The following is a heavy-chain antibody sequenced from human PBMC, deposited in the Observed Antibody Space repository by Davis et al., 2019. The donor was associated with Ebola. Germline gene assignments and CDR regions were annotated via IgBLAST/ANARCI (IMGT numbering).Heavy chain of an antibody. CDR1: GFTFTDYW. J-gene: IGHJ4*02. V-gene: IGHV3-7*01. CDR2: IKQDGSVK. CDR3: ARDRGWLQHDY. Sequence: GESLKISCAASGFTFTDYWMTWVRQAPGKGLEWVAFIKQDGSVKSYADSVKGRFTISRDNAKNSLDLQMNSLRAEDTAMYYCARDRGWLQHDYWGQGTLVTVSS. D-gene: IGHD5-24*01.